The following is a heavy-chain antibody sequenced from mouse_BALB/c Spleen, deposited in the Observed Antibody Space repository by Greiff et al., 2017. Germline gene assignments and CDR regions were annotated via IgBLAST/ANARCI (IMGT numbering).Heavy chain of an antibody. V-gene: IGHV1-82*01. D-gene: IGHD2-2*01. CDR2: IYPGDGDT. CDR3: AGGGLRDWDYFDY. J-gene: IGHJ2*01. CDR1: GYAFSSSW. Sequence: QVQLQQSGPELVKPGASVKISCKASGYAFSSSWMNWVKQRPGQGLEWIGRIYPGDGDTNYNGKFKGKATLTADKSSSTAYMQLSSLTSVDSAVYFCAGGGLRDWDYFDYWGQGTTLKVSS.